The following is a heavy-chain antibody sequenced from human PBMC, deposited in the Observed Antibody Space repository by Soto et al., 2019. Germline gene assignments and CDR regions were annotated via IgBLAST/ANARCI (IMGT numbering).Heavy chain of an antibody. CDR1: GGTFSSYT. CDR3: AMEYCSSTSCYRDY. V-gene: IGHV1-69*02. D-gene: IGHD2-2*02. CDR2: IIPILGIA. Sequence: QVQLVQSGAEVKKPGSSVKVSCKASGGTFSSYTISWVRQAPGQGLEWMGRIIPILGIANYAQKFQGRVTMTAVKPTSTAYTELSSLRSEDTAVYYCAMEYCSSTSCYRDYWGQGTLVTVSS. J-gene: IGHJ4*02.